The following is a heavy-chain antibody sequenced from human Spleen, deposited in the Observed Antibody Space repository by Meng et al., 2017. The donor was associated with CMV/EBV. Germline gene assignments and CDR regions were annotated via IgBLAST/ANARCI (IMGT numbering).Heavy chain of an antibody. Sequence: SETLSLTCTVSRDSILSYWAWIRQSPGKGLEWIGSIKYDGSTVYNPSLQGRVSISEDTSKSYFSLKLFSVTAADTAVYFCARDPVEDVVAIPRRPNFSRYYGLNVWGQGPRSPSP. CDR1: RDSILSY. J-gene: IGHJ6*02. D-gene: IGHD2-15*01. CDR3: ARDPVEDVVAIPRRPNFSRYYGLNV. V-gene: IGHV4-59*01. CDR2: IKYDGST.